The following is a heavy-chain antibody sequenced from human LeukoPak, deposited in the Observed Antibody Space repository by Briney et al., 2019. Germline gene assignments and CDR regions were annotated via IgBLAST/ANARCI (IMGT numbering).Heavy chain of an antibody. Sequence: SETLSLTCTVSGVSISSGGYYWSWIRQHSGKGLEWIGYIYNSGSTYYNPSLKSRVTISVDTSKNQFSLKLSSVTAADTAVYYCARVTTIVVVIHYWGQGTLVTVSS. CDR1: GVSISSGGYY. D-gene: IGHD3-22*01. V-gene: IGHV4-31*03. CDR3: ARVTTIVVVIHY. CDR2: IYNSGST. J-gene: IGHJ4*02.